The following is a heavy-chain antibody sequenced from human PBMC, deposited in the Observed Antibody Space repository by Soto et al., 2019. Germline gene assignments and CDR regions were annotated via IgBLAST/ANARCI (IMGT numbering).Heavy chain of an antibody. D-gene: IGHD1-26*01. CDR1: GDSISSGGYY. J-gene: IGHJ3*02. CDR2: IYYSGST. CDR3: ARSIVGDQGPNAFDI. V-gene: IGHV4-31*03. Sequence: SETLSLTCTVSGDSISSGGYYWSWIRQHPGKGLEWIGYIYYSGSTYYNPSLKSRVTISVDTSKNQFSLKLSSVTAADTAVYYCARSIVGDQGPNAFDIWGQGTMVTVSS.